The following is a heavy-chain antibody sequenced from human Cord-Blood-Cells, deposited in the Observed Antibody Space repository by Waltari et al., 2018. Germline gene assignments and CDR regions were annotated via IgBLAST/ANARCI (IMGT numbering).Heavy chain of an antibody. CDR2: INHSGGT. J-gene: IGHJ4*02. V-gene: IGHV4-34*01. CDR3: AGGRGGQDYGDYFDY. Sequence: QVQLQQWGAGLLKPSETLSLTCAVYGGSFSGYYWSWIRQPPGKGLAWIGEINHSGGTHYNPALRGRVTISVGTSKNQCSRTLSSVTAADTAVYYWAGGRGGQDYGDYFDYWGQGTLVTVSS. D-gene: IGHD4-17*01. CDR1: GGSFSGYY.